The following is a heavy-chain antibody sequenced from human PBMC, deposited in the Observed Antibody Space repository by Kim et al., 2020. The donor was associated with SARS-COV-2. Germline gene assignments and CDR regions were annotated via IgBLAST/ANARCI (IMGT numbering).Heavy chain of an antibody. D-gene: IGHD2-15*01. Sequence: ASVKVSCKASGYTFTSYDINWVRQATGQGLEWMGWMNPNSGNTGYAQKFQGRVTMTRNTSISTAYMELSSLRSEDTAVYYCARQVGYCSGGSCSVPVWGQGTTDPVSS. CDR3: ARQVGYCSGGSCSVPV. J-gene: IGHJ6*02. CDR1: GYTFTSYD. V-gene: IGHV1-8*01. CDR2: MNPNSGNT.